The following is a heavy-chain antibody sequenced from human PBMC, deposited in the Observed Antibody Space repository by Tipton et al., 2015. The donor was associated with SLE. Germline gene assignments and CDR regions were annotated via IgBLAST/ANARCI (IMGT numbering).Heavy chain of an antibody. Sequence: TLSLTCTVPGGSISSHYWSWIRQPPGKGLEWIGYIYYSGSTNYNPSLKSRVTISVDTSKNQFSLKLSSVTAADTAVYYCARGPLPGPDAFDIWGQGTMVTVSS. J-gene: IGHJ3*02. CDR2: IYYSGST. CDR3: ARGPLPGPDAFDI. D-gene: IGHD7-27*01. V-gene: IGHV4-59*11. CDR1: GGSISSHY.